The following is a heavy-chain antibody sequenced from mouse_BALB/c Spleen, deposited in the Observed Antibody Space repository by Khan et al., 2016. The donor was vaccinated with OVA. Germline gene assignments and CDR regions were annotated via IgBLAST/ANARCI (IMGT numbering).Heavy chain of an antibody. V-gene: IGHV1-69*02. J-gene: IGHJ3*01. CDR1: GYIFTSYL. D-gene: IGHD1-1*01. Sequence: QVQLQQPGAELVRPGASVKLSCKASGYIFTSYLINWVKQRPGQGLEWIGSIFPSDISTSYSQKFKDKATLTVDKSSSTAYMQLSSPTSEDSAGYYCTRGGYGSFAYWGQGTLVTVSA. CDR3: TRGGYGSFAY. CDR2: IFPSDIST.